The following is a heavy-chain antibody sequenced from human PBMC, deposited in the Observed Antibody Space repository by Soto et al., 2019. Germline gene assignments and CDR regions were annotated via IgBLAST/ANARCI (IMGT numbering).Heavy chain of an antibody. Sequence: QVQLVQSGAEVKKPGASVKVSCKASGYTFTSYGITWVRQAPGQGPEWVGWISAYTGNTNYAHMLQGRVTMTTDTSTSTAYMELRSLRSDDTDVYYCASDGGWQPDYWGQGTLVTVSS. V-gene: IGHV1-18*01. CDR2: ISAYTGNT. J-gene: IGHJ4*02. CDR3: ASDGGWQPDY. CDR1: GYTFTSYG. D-gene: IGHD6-19*01.